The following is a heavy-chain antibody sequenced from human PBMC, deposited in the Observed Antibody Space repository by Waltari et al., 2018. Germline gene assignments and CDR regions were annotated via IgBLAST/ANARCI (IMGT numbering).Heavy chain of an antibody. CDR3: ARERSMAV. Sequence: QVQLVQAGVEVKKPGSSVEVSCKASGGTFSSYAFSWVRQAPGLGLVWIGWVNSILGIANYAQKFQGRVTITADESTSTAYMELSSLRSVHTAVYYCARERSMAVWGKGTTVTVSS. V-gene: IGHV1-69*04. J-gene: IGHJ6*03. CDR2: VNSILGIA. CDR1: GGTFSSYA.